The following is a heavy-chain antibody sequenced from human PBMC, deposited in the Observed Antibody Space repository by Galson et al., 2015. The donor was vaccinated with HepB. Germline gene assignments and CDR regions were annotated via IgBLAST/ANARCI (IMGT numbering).Heavy chain of an antibody. Sequence: SVKVSCKASGYTFTSYDINWVRQATGQGLEWMGWMNPNSGNTGYAQKFQGRVTMTRNTSISTAYMELSSLRSEDTAVYYCARRRRSGTIVVPAKRIWFDPWGQGTLVTVSS. J-gene: IGHJ5*02. CDR2: MNPNSGNT. CDR3: ARRRRSGTIVVPAKRIWFDP. CDR1: GYTFTSYD. D-gene: IGHD2-2*01. V-gene: IGHV1-8*01.